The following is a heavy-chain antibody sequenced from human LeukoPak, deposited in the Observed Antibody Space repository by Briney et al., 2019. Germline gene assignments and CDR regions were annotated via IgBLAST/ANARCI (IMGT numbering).Heavy chain of an antibody. CDR1: GFTFSSYN. CDR2: ISSSSSYI. J-gene: IGHJ6*02. CDR3: ARDKIAAAGTDYYYGMDV. Sequence: GGSLRLSCAASGFTFSSYNMNWVRQAPGKGLEWVSSISSSSSYIYYADSVKGRFTISRDNAKNSLYLQMNSLRAKDTAVYYCARDKIAAAGTDYYYGMDVWGQGTTVTVSS. D-gene: IGHD6-13*01. V-gene: IGHV3-21*01.